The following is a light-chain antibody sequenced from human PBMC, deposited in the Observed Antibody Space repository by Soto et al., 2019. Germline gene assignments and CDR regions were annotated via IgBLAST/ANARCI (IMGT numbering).Light chain of an antibody. V-gene: IGKV1-8*01. Sequence: AIRMTQSPSSLSASTGDRVTITCRASQGISSYLAWYQQKPGKAPKLLIYAASTLQSGVPSRFSGSGSGTDFTLTISCLQSEDIATYYCQQYENLPTFGQGTRLEI. CDR3: QQYENLPT. J-gene: IGKJ5*01. CDR2: AAS. CDR1: QGISSY.